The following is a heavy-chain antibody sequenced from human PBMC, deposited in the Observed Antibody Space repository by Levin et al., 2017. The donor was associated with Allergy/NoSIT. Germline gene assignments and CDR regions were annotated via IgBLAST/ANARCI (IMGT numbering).Heavy chain of an antibody. CDR3: AKELFGKSTFEH. V-gene: IGHV3-30*18. D-gene: IGHD3-10*02. Sequence: LSLTCAASGFTFSTYGMHWVRQAPGKGLEWVAVISYDGSKKYYADSVKGRFTISRDNSKNTLYLQMNSLRVEDTALFYCAKELFGKSTFEHWGQGALVTVSS. CDR1: GFTFSTYG. CDR2: ISYDGSKK. J-gene: IGHJ4*02.